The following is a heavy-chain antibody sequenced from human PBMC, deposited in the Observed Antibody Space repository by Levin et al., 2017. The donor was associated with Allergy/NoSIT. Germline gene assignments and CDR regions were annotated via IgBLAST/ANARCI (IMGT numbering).Heavy chain of an antibody. V-gene: IGHV5-10-1*01. CDR1: GYSFTNYW. D-gene: IGHD4-23*01. Sequence: RGESLKISCKASGYSFTNYWITWVRQMPGKGLEWMGRIDPSDSYTDYSPSFQGHVTISADKSISSAYLQWSSLKASDTAMYYCARHYGGNSFRFRAFDIWGQGTGVTVSS. CDR3: ARHYGGNSFRFRAFDI. CDR2: IDPSDSYT. J-gene: IGHJ3*02.